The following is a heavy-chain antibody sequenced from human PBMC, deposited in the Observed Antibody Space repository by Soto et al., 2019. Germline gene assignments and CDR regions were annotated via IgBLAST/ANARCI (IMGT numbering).Heavy chain of an antibody. Sequence: QVQLVQSGAEVKKPGSSVKVSSKASGGTFSSYAISWVRQAPGQGLEWMGGIIPIFGTANYTKKFQGRVTITADKSTSTAYMELSSLRSEYTAAYYCARDGPLNYYGMDVWGQGTTVTVSS. CDR3: ARDGPLNYYGMDV. CDR1: GGTFSSYA. J-gene: IGHJ6*02. V-gene: IGHV1-69*06. CDR2: IIPIFGTA.